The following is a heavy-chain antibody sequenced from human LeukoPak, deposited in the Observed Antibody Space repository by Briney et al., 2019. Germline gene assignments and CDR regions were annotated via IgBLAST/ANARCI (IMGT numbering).Heavy chain of an antibody. CDR2: INHSGST. Sequence: SETLSLTCAVYGGSFSGYYWSWIRQPPGKGLEWIGEINHSGSTNYNPSLKSRVTISVDTSKNQFSLKLSSVTAADTAVYYCASGGYYRRAFDPWGQGTLVTVSS. J-gene: IGHJ5*02. V-gene: IGHV4-34*01. CDR1: GGSFSGYY. D-gene: IGHD3-22*01. CDR3: ASGGYYRRAFDP.